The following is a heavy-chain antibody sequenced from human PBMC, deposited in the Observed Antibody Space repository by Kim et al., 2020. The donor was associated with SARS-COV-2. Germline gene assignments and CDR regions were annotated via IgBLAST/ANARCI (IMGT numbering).Heavy chain of an antibody. J-gene: IGHJ4*02. V-gene: IGHV3-23*01. CDR2: IRGTSDTT. CDR1: GFIFRSYA. CDR3: AKDGCGYADDY. D-gene: IGHD5-12*01. Sequence: GGSLRLSCAASGFIFRSYAMGWVRQAPGKGLEWVSAIRGTSDTTYYADSVKGRFSISRDNSKNTLYLQMNSLRAEDTAVYYCAKDGCGYADDYWGQGTLV.